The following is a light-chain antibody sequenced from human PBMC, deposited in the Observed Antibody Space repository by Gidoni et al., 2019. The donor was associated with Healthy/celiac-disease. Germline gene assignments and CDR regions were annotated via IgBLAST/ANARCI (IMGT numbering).Light chain of an antibody. CDR1: SCNIGSNT. J-gene: IGLJ3*02. CDR3: AAWDYSLNGWV. CDR2: INN. Sequence: SVLTKPPSASGTPGQRVTSSCSGSSCNIGSNTVNWYQQLPGTAPKPLIYINNQRPSGCPDRFSGSKSGTSASLAISGLQSEDEADYYCAAWDYSLNGWVFGGGTKLTVL. V-gene: IGLV1-44*01.